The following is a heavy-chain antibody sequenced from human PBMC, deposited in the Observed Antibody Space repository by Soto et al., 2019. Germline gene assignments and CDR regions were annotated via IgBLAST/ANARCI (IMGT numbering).Heavy chain of an antibody. CDR3: ARDRGIMGQLVLGYFGY. CDR2: LSSSGRA. V-gene: IGHV4-4*07. J-gene: IGHJ4*02. Sequence: LPLTCNVSGDTLSTYYWGCIRQAAGRGLEWIGRLSSSGRANYNPSLKSRISMSVDTSKNQISLRLTSVIAAGTAVYYCARDRGIMGQLVLGYFGYWGQGNLVTVSS. CDR1: GDTLSTYY. D-gene: IGHD6-6*01.